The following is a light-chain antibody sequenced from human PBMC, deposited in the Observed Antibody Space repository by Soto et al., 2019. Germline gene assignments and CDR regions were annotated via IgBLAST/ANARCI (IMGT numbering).Light chain of an antibody. V-gene: IGKV3-20*01. J-gene: IGKJ1*01. CDR1: QSVDSSF. CDR2: GTS. CDR3: QQYGSSPWT. Sequence: EIVLTQSPGTLSLSPGERAILSCRASQSVDSSFVAWFQQKPGQAPRLLIYGTSSRATDIPDRFSGSGSGTDFTLTINGLEPEDFAMYFCQQYGSSPWTFGQGTKVEIK.